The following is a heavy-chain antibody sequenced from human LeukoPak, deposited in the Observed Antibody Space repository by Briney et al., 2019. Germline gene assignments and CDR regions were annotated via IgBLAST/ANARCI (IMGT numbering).Heavy chain of an antibody. V-gene: IGHV3-23*01. J-gene: IGHJ4*02. Sequence: GGSLRLSCAPSGFTFNNYRRSWAPQAPGKGLEWVSTVNADGGNTYYADSVKGWFTISRDNSKSTLILQMNSLRVEDTALYYCTKRVKYGGTWDHFADWGQGTLVTVSS. D-gene: IGHD1-26*01. CDR1: GFTFNNYR. CDR2: VNADGGNT. CDR3: TKRVKYGGTWDHFAD.